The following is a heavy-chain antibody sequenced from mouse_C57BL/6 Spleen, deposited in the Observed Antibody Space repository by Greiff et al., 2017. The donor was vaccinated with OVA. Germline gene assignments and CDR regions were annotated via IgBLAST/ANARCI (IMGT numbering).Heavy chain of an antibody. Sequence: VQLKESGGGLVKPGGSLKLSCAASGFTFSSYAMSWVRQTPEKRLEWVATISDGGSYTYYPDNVKGRFTISRDNAKNNLYLQMSHLKSEDTAMYYCARVYSNCEVFAYWGQGTLVTVSA. CDR3: ARVYSNCEVFAY. CDR1: GFTFSSYA. J-gene: IGHJ3*01. V-gene: IGHV5-4*01. CDR2: ISDGGSYT. D-gene: IGHD2-5*01.